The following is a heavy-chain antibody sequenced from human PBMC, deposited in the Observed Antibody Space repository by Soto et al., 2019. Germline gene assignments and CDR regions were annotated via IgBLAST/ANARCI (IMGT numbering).Heavy chain of an antibody. CDR1: GGSISGEGYY. Sequence: QVQLQESGPGLVEPSQTLSLTCTVSGGSISGEGYYWSWIRQYSGRGLEWIGYIHYSGSTCSNPSFKSRVTISLDTSKTQFFLKLTSVTAADTAVYYCARAWTATAGWANWFDRWGQGTLVTVSS. CDR2: IHYSGST. D-gene: IGHD6-13*01. J-gene: IGHJ5*02. V-gene: IGHV4-31*03. CDR3: ARAWTATAGWANWFDR.